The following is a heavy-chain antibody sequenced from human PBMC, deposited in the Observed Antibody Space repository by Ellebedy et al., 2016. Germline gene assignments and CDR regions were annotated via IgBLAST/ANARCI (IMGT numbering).Heavy chain of an antibody. CDR2: IYYSGST. CDR1: GGSISSYY. Sequence: SETLSLXXTVSGGSISSYYWSWIRQPPGKGLEWIGYIYYSGSTNYNPSLKSRVTISVDTSKNQFSLKLSSVTAADTAVYYCASSRFGELSYLISGWGQGTLVTVSS. V-gene: IGHV4-59*12. CDR3: ASSRFGELSYLISG. D-gene: IGHD3-10*01. J-gene: IGHJ4*02.